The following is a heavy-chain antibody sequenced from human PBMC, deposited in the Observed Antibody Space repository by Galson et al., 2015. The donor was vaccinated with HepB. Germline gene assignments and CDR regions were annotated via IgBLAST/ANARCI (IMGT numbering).Heavy chain of an antibody. CDR3: ARVGYSYGYDY. V-gene: IGHV3-11*05. CDR1: GFTFSDYY. J-gene: IGHJ4*02. D-gene: IGHD5-18*01. CDR2: ISSSCTYT. Sequence: SLRLSCAASGFTFSDYYMTWIRQAPGKGLEWVSYISSSCTYTNYADSVKGRFTISRDNAKNSLYLQMNSLRAEDTAVYYCARVGYSYGYDYWGQGTLVTVS.